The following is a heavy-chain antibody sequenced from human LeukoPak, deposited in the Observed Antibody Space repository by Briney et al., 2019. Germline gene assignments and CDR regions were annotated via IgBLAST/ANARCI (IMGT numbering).Heavy chain of an antibody. D-gene: IGHD2-2*01. CDR1: GGSISSYY. CDR2: IYTSGST. Sequence: SETLSLTCTVSGGSISSYYWSWIRQPPGKGLEWIGYIYTSGSTNYNPSLKSRVTISVGTSKNQFSLKLSSVTAADTAVYYCARHPLVVVPAAMGWFDPWGQGTLVTVSS. CDR3: ARHPLVVVPAAMGWFDP. V-gene: IGHV4-4*09. J-gene: IGHJ5*02.